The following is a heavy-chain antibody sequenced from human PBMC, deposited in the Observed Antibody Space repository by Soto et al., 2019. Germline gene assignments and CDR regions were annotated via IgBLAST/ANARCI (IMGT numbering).Heavy chain of an antibody. CDR2: IDPEDGET. CDR1: GYTLTELS. D-gene: IGHD2-21*02. J-gene: IGHJ5*02. V-gene: IGHV1-24*01. Sequence: ASVKVSCKVSGYTLTELSMHWVRQAPGKGLEWRGGIDPEDGETIYAQKFQGRVTMTEDTSTDTAYMEMSSLRSEDTAVYYCAPDRALAYCGGDCRWFEPWGQGTMVTVSS. CDR3: APDRALAYCGGDCRWFEP.